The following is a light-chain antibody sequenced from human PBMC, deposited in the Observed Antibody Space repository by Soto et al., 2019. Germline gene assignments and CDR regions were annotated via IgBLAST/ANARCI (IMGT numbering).Light chain of an antibody. CDR2: RND. V-gene: IGLV1-47*01. J-gene: IGLJ1*01. CDR1: STNIGNNY. Sequence: QSVLTQPPSASGTPGQRVTISCSGSSTNIGNNYVYWHQQLPGTAPRVLISRNDQRPSGVPDRFSGSKSGTSASQAISGLRSEDEGDYYCAAWDDSLRGYVFGTGTKLTVL. CDR3: AAWDDSLRGYV.